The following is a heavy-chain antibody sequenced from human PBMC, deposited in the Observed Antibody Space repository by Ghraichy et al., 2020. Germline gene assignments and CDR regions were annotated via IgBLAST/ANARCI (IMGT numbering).Heavy chain of an antibody. J-gene: IGHJ4*02. CDR3: ARHLANWGSPENYFDN. CDR2: IYYIGST. V-gene: IGHV4-39*01. D-gene: IGHD1-14*01. Sequence: SETLSLTCTVSGGSISSSTYYWGWIRQPPGKGLEWIGSIYYIGSTFYTPSLKSRVTISVATSKNQFSLRLSSVTAADTAVYYCARHLANWGSPENYFDNWGQGTLGTVSS. CDR1: GGSISSSTYY.